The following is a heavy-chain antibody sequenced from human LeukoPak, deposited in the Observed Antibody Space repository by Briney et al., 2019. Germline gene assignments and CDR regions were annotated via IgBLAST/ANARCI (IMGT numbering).Heavy chain of an antibody. CDR1: GFTFSDYY. CDR2: ISSSGSTI. CDR3: ARSNSTNCYTD. D-gene: IGHD2-2*02. Sequence: GGSLRLSCAASGFTFSDYYLSWIRQAPGKGLEWVSYISSSGSTINYADSVKGRFTTSRDNAKNSLYLQMNSLRAEDTAVYYCARSNSTNCYTDWGQGTLVTVSS. J-gene: IGHJ4*02. V-gene: IGHV3-11*01.